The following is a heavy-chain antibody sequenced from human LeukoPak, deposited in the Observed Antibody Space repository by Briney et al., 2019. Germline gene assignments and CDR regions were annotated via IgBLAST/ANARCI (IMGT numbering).Heavy chain of an antibody. CDR2: MYYSGTT. J-gene: IGHJ3*02. D-gene: IGHD3-10*01. Sequence: SETLSLTCAVYGGSFSGYYWSWIRQPPGKGLEWIGSMYYSGTTYYNSSLKSRVTISVDTSNNQFSLKLSSVTAADTAVYYCARAETYYADAFDIWGQGTMVSVSS. CDR3: ARAETYYADAFDI. CDR1: GGSFSGYY. V-gene: IGHV4-34*01.